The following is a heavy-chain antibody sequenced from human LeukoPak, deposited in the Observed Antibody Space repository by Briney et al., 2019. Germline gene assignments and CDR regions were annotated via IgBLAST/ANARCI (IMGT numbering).Heavy chain of an antibody. Sequence: PGGSLRLSCAASGFTFTSYAMTWVRQAPGKGLEWVSAISGSGGSTYFADSVKGRFTISRDNSKNTLYLQMNSLRAEDTAIYYCAKDVFLLSGRVDDYWGQGTLVTVSS. V-gene: IGHV3-23*01. CDR2: ISGSGGST. CDR3: AKDVFLLSGRVDDY. D-gene: IGHD1-26*01. CDR1: GFTFTSYA. J-gene: IGHJ4*02.